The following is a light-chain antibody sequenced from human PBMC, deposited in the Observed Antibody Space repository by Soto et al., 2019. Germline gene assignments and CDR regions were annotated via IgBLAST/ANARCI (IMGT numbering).Light chain of an antibody. CDR2: GAS. Sequence: DIQMTQPTSSVSASVGDRVTITCRASQGIDNWLAWYQKKPGKAPKLLIYGASHLQFGVPSRFSGSGSGTDFTLTISSLQPEDFATYCCQQTNSLPLTFGGGTKVEIK. V-gene: IGKV1D-12*01. CDR3: QQTNSLPLT. J-gene: IGKJ4*01. CDR1: QGIDNW.